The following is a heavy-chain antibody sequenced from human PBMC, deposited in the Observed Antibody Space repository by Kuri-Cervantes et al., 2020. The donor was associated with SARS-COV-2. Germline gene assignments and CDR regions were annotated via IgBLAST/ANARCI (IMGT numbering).Heavy chain of an antibody. J-gene: IGHJ6*03. CDR2: IDDSGST. Sequence: LRLSCTFSGASIISSTFYWGWIRQPPVKGLEWIGSIDDSGSTYYNPSLKSRVTISVDTSKKQFSLKLSSVTAADTAVYYCARRKYAGYMDVWGKGTTVTVSS. D-gene: IGHD2-2*01. CDR3: ARRKYAGYMDV. V-gene: IGHV4-39*01. CDR1: GASIISSTFY.